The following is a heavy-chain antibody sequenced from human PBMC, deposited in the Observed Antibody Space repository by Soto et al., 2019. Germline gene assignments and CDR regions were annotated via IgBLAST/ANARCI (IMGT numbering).Heavy chain of an antibody. V-gene: IGHV3-23*01. J-gene: IGHJ5*02. CDR1: GFTFGTFG. CDR3: AKGMPLTLFDL. CDR2: ISASGGAT. D-gene: IGHD2-2*01. Sequence: EVQLLESGGGLVQPGGSLRLSCAASGFTFGTFGMSWVRQAPGRGLEWVSTISASGGATYYADSVRGRFIVSRDNSKPTLYLQMHSLRAEDTAVYYCAKGMPLTLFDLLGQGTLVTVSS.